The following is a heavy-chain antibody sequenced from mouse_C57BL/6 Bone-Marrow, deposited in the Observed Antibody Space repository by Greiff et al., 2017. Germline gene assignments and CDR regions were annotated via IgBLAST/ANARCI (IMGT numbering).Heavy chain of an antibody. D-gene: IGHD2-3*01. CDR3: ARDWLLRNYAMDY. Sequence: EVKLVESGGGLVKPGGSLKLSCAASGFTFSDYGMHWVRQAPEKGLEWVAYISSGSSTIYYADTVTGRFTISRDNAKNTLFLQMTSLRSEDTAMYYCARDWLLRNYAMDYWGQGTSVTVSS. CDR2: ISSGSSTI. CDR1: GFTFSDYG. V-gene: IGHV5-17*01. J-gene: IGHJ4*01.